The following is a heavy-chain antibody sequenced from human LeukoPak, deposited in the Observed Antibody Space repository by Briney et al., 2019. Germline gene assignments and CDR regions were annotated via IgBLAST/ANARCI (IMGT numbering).Heavy chain of an antibody. CDR2: IIPIFGTA. Sequence: SVKVSCKASGGTFSSYAISWVRQAPGQGLEWMGGIIPIFGTANYAQKFQGRVTITADESTSTAYMELSSLRSEGTAVYYCARDADSSGYYYDYWGQGTLVTVSS. J-gene: IGHJ4*02. V-gene: IGHV1-69*01. D-gene: IGHD3-22*01. CDR3: ARDADSSGYYYDY. CDR1: GGTFSSYA.